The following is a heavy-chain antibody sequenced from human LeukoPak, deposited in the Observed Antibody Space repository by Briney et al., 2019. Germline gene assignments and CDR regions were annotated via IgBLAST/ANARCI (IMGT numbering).Heavy chain of an antibody. V-gene: IGHV3-7*01. CDR2: IQQDGSEK. J-gene: IGHJ4*02. Sequence: PGGSLRLSCAASGFTFSSYWMSWVRQAPGKGLEWVANIQQDGSEKYYVDSVRGRFTISRDNAKNSLYLQMNSLRAEDTAVYYCATLVATTQFAYWGQGTLVTVSS. D-gene: IGHD5-12*01. CDR1: GFTFSSYW. CDR3: ATLVATTQFAY.